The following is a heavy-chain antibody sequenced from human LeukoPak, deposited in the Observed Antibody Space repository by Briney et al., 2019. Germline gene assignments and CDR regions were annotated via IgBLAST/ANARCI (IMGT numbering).Heavy chain of an antibody. CDR1: GFTFSSYG. V-gene: IGHV3-33*06. Sequence: GGSLRLSCAASGFTFSSYGMHWVRQAPGKGLEWVAVIWYDGSNKYYADSVKGRFTISRDNSKNTLYLQMNSLRAEDTAVYYCAKDRAVVGTFYFDYWGQGTLVTVSS. D-gene: IGHD6-19*01. J-gene: IGHJ4*02. CDR2: IWYDGSNK. CDR3: AKDRAVVGTFYFDY.